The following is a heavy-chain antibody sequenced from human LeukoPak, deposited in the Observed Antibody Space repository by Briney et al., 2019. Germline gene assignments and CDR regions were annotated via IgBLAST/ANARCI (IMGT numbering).Heavy chain of an antibody. J-gene: IGHJ2*01. Sequence: SETLSLTCTVSGGSISSYYWSWIRQPAGKGLEWIGRIYTSGSTNYNPSLKSRVTMSVDTSKNQFSLKLSSVTAADTAVYYCARAEGYYGSGKYWYFDLWGRGTLVTVSS. D-gene: IGHD3-10*01. CDR1: GGSISSYY. CDR3: ARAEGYYGSGKYWYFDL. V-gene: IGHV4-4*07. CDR2: IYTSGST.